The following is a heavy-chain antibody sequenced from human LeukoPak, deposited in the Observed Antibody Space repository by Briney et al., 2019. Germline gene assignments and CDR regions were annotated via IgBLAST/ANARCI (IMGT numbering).Heavy chain of an antibody. CDR3: ARVSSSCYHYFDY. J-gene: IGHJ4*02. D-gene: IGHD6-13*01. Sequence: PGGSLRLSCAASGFTVSSNYMSWVRQAPGKGLEWVSVIYSGGSTYYADSVKGRFTISRDNSKNTLYLQMNSLRAEDTAVYYCARVSSSCYHYFDYWGQGTLVTVSS. CDR2: IYSGGST. CDR1: GFTVSSNY. V-gene: IGHV3-66*01.